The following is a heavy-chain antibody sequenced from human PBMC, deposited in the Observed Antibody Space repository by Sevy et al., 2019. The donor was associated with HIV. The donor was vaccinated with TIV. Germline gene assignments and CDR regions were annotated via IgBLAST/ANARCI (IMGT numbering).Heavy chain of an antibody. V-gene: IGHV3-49*04. D-gene: IGHD6-13*01. CDR3: TRWKAAQSIFDY. CDR1: GFTFGDYC. Sequence: GGSLRLFCTASGFTFGDYCMSWVRQAPGKGLEWVAFLKSDVYGGTVDHAASVRGRFVISRDDSKTIAYPQMNDLKTEDTGVYYCTRWKAAQSIFDYWGQGALVTVSS. CDR2: LKSDVYGGTV. J-gene: IGHJ4*02.